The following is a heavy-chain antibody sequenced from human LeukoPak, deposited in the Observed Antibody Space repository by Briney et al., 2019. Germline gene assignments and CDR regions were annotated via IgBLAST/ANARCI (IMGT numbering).Heavy chain of an antibody. CDR3: ASSKTAPIFGVVIDY. CDR1: GGSISSYY. D-gene: IGHD3-3*01. J-gene: IGHJ4*02. CDR2: IYYSGST. V-gene: IGHV4-59*01. Sequence: PSETLSLTCTVSGGSISSYYWSWIRQPPGKGLEWIGYIYYSGSTNYNPSLKSRVTISVDTSKNQFSLKLSSVTAADTAVYYCASSKTAPIFGVVIDYWGQGTLVTVSS.